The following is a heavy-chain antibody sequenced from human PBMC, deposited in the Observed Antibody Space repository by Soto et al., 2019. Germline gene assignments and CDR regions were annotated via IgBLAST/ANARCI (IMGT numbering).Heavy chain of an antibody. V-gene: IGHV1-3*01. Sequence: GASVKVSCKASGYTFTSYAMHWVRQAPGQRLEWMGWINAGNGNTKYSQKFQGRVTITRDTSASTAYMELSILRSEDTAVFYCARFGVVMNYYYYGMDVWGQGTTVTVSS. CDR2: INAGNGNT. CDR3: ARFGVVMNYYYYGMDV. D-gene: IGHD3-3*01. J-gene: IGHJ6*02. CDR1: GYTFTSYA.